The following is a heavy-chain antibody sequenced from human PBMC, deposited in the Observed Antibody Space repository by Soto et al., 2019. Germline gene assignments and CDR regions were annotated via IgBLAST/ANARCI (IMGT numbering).Heavy chain of an antibody. CDR2: ISSRGTTI. J-gene: IGHJ5*02. V-gene: IGHV3-11*01. CDR3: ARTTTTGGRFRWFDP. Sequence: QVQLVESGGGLVKPGGSLRLSCAASGFTFSVYYMSWIRQAPGKGLEWISYISSRGTTIYYADSGKGRFTISRDNAESSLYLQMSSLRAEDTAVYYCARTTTTGGRFRWFDPWGQGTLVTVSS. D-gene: IGHD4-4*01. CDR1: GFTFSVYY.